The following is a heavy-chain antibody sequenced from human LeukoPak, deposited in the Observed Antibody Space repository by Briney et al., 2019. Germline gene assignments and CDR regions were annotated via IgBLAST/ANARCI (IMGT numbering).Heavy chain of an antibody. CDR1: GYSISSGYY. Sequence: SETLSLTCTVSGYSISSGYYWGWIRQPPGKGLEWIGSIYHSGSTYYNPSLKSRVTISVDTSKNQFSLKLSSVTAADTAIYFCARGVIATGGNDFDYWGQGTLVTVSS. D-gene: IGHD6-13*01. CDR2: IYHSGST. CDR3: ARGVIATGGNDFDY. V-gene: IGHV4-38-2*02. J-gene: IGHJ4*02.